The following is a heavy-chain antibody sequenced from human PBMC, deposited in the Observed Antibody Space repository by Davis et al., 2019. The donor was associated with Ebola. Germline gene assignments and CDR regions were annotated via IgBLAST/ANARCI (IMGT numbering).Heavy chain of an antibody. V-gene: IGHV4-39*07. CDR2: IYYSGST. D-gene: IGHD2-2*01. CDR1: GGSISSSSYY. J-gene: IGHJ5*02. Sequence: PSETLSLTCTVSGGSISSSSYYWGWIRQPPGKGLEWIGSIYYSGSTYYNPSLKSRVTISVDTSKNQFSLKLSSVTAADTAVYYCARDVVPAARGWFDPWGQGTLVTVSS. CDR3: ARDVVPAARGWFDP.